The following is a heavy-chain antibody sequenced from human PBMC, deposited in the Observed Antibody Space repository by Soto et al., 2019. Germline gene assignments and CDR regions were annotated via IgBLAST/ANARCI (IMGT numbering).Heavy chain of an antibody. CDR1: GGSFSGYY. V-gene: IGHV4-34*01. CDR2: INHSGST. J-gene: IGHJ5*02. D-gene: IGHD5-18*01. CDR3: ARGRIGIQRKTQRNWFDP. Sequence: SETLSLTCAVYGGSFSGYYWSWIRQPPGKGLEWIGEINHSGSTNYTPSLKSRVTISVDTSKNQFSLKLSSVTAADTAVYYCARGRIGIQRKTQRNWFDPWGQGNLVTVSS.